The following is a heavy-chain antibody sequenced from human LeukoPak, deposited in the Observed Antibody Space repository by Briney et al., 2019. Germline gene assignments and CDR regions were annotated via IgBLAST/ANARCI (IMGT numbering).Heavy chain of an antibody. D-gene: IGHD6-19*01. CDR3: ARGQSSGWKGGKDFDY. V-gene: IGHV3-33*01. CDR2: IWYDGSNK. Sequence: PGGSLRLSCAASGFTLSSYGMHWVRQAPGKGLEWVAVIWYDGSNKYYADSVKGRFTISRDNSKNTLYLQMNSLRAEDTAVYCCARGQSSGWKGGKDFDYWGQGTLVTVSS. CDR1: GFTLSSYG. J-gene: IGHJ4*02.